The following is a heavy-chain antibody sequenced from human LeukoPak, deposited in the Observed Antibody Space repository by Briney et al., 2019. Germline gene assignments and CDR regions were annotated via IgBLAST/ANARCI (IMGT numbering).Heavy chain of an antibody. V-gene: IGHV3-30*18. Sequence: PGGSLRLSCAASGFTFSSYGMHWVRQAPGKGLGWVAGISYDGSNKYYADSVKGRFTISRDKSKNTLYLQMTSLRAEGTAVYYCAKDGADDSSGYYYLGWYFDLWGRGTLVTVSS. CDR3: AKDGADDSSGYYYLGWYFDL. CDR2: ISYDGSNK. D-gene: IGHD3-22*01. CDR1: GFTFSSYG. J-gene: IGHJ2*01.